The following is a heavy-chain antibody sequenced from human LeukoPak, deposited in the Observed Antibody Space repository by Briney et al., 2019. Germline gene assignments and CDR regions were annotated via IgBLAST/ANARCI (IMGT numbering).Heavy chain of an antibody. J-gene: IGHJ5*02. V-gene: IGHV3-21*01. Sequence: GGSLRLSCTASGFTFTSYAMSWVRQAPGKGLEWVSSISSSSSYIYYADSVKGRFTISRDNAKNSLYLQMNSLRAEDTAVYYCASTLQFDPWGQGTLVTVSS. CDR3: ASTLQFDP. CDR1: GFTFTSYA. D-gene: IGHD2-15*01. CDR2: ISSSSSYI.